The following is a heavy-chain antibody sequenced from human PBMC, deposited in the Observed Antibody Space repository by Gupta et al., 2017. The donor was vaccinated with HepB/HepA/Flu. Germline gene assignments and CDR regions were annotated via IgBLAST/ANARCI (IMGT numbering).Heavy chain of an antibody. Sequence: QVTSRESGPALVKPTQTLTLTCTFSGFSLSSTSGMCVSWIRQPPGKALEWLALIDWDDDKYYSTSLRTRLTISKDTSKNQVVLTMTNVETVDTATYYCALYYSGYGDLKWFDPWGRGTLVTVYS. CDR2: IDWDDDK. D-gene: IGHD5-12*01. J-gene: IGHJ5*02. V-gene: IGHV2-70*01. CDR1: GFSLSSTSGMC. CDR3: ALYYSGYGDLKWFDP.